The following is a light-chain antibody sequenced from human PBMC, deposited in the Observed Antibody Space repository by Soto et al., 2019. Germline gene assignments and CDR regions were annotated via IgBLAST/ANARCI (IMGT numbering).Light chain of an antibody. V-gene: IGKV3-20*01. J-gene: IGKJ4*01. Sequence: EIVLTQSPDTLSLSPGERATLSCRASQSVSSSFIAWYRQKPGQPPRLLIYRASTRATGIPDRFTGSGSGTDFTLTISRLEPEDFALYYCQQHESSPLTFGGGTKVEIK. CDR1: QSVSSSF. CDR2: RAS. CDR3: QQHESSPLT.